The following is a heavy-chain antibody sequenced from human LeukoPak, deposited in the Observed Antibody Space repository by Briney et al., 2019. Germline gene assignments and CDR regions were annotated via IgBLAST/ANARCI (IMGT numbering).Heavy chain of an antibody. Sequence: KPSETLSLTCTVSGGYISSHYWSWIRQPPGKGLEWIGYIYYSGSTNYNPSLKSRVTISVDTSKNQFSLKLSSVTAADTAVYYCARVQISYYYDSSGYYHFDYWGQGTLVTVSS. V-gene: IGHV4-59*11. CDR1: GGYISSHY. CDR2: IYYSGST. CDR3: ARVQISYYYDSSGYYHFDY. D-gene: IGHD3-22*01. J-gene: IGHJ4*02.